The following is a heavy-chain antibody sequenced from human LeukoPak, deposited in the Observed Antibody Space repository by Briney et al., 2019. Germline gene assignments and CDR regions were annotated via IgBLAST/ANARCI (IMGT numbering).Heavy chain of an antibody. D-gene: IGHD1-26*01. V-gene: IGHV4-59*01. CDR2: IYYSGST. J-gene: IGHJ5*02. Sequence: PSETLSLTCTVSGGSISSYYWSWIRQPPGKGLEWIGYIYYSGSTKYNPSLKSRVTISVDTSKNQFSLKLSSVTAADTAVYYCARGLGGSSDLRRFDPWGQGTLVTVSS. CDR3: ARGLGGSSDLRRFDP. CDR1: GGSISSYY.